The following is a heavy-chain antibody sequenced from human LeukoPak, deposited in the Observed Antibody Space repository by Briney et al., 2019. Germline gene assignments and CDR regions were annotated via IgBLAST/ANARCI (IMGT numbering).Heavy chain of an antibody. CDR2: IYYSGTT. V-gene: IGHV4-59*01. Sequence: SETLSLTCTVSGGSISSYYWSWIRQPPGKGLEWIGFIYYSGTTNYNPSLKSRVTISVDTSKNQFSLKLSSMTAADTAVYYCARGALLWFGDRMEYYFDYWGQGTLLTVSS. CDR3: ARGALLWFGDRMEYYFDY. D-gene: IGHD3-10*01. CDR1: GGSISSYY. J-gene: IGHJ4*02.